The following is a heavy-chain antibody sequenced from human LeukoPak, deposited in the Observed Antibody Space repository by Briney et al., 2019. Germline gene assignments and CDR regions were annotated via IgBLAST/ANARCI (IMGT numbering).Heavy chain of an antibody. J-gene: IGHJ4*02. CDR1: GFTFSSYA. D-gene: IGHD5-18*01. Sequence: PGGSLRLSCAASGFTFSSYAMNWVRQAPGNGLEWVSAISGSGGDTYYADSVEGRFTISRDNSKNTLYLLMNTLRAEDTAVYYCAKLRQLWFPDAWGQGTLVTVSS. CDR2: ISGSGGDT. CDR3: AKLRQLWFPDA. V-gene: IGHV3-23*01.